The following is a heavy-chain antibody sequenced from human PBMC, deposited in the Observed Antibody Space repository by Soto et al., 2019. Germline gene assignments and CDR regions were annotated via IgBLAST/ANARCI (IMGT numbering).Heavy chain of an antibody. Sequence: GGSLRLSCAASGFTFSSYAMHWVRQAPGKGLEWVAVISYDGSNKYYADSVKGRFTISRDNSKNTLYLQMNSLRAEDTAVYYCARDAAVGLFDYWGQGTLVTVSS. V-gene: IGHV3-30-3*01. D-gene: IGHD1-26*01. CDR3: ARDAAVGLFDY. J-gene: IGHJ4*02. CDR2: ISYDGSNK. CDR1: GFTFSSYA.